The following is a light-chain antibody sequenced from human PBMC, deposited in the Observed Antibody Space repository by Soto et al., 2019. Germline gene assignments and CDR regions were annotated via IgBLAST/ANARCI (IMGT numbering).Light chain of an antibody. CDR1: SSDGGGYNY. Sequence: QSALTQPASVSVSPGQSITISCTGTSSDGGGYNYVSWYQQHPGKAPKLMIYEVSNRPSGVSNRFSGSKSGNTASLTISGLQAEDEGDYYCSSYTRSSTRVFGGGTKLTVL. J-gene: IGLJ3*02. CDR3: SSYTRSSTRV. V-gene: IGLV2-14*01. CDR2: EVS.